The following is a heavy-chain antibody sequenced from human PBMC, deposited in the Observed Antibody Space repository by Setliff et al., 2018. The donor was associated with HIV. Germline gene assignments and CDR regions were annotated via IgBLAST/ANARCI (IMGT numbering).Heavy chain of an antibody. J-gene: IGHJ3*01. CDR1: GGSISNYY. D-gene: IGHD3-22*01. Sequence: PSETLSLTCTVSGGSISNYYWTWIRQPPGKGPEWIASIQYGDISHYNPSLQSRVTISVDTSTKKFSLYLSSVNETDTAVYYCARSGYTSGFYWVFGAFGVWGQGKRSPSPQ. CDR3: ARSGYTSGFYWVFGAFGV. V-gene: IGHV4-59*01. CDR2: IQYGDIS.